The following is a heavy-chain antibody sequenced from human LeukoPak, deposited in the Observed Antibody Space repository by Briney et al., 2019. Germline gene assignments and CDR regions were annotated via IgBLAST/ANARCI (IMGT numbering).Heavy chain of an antibody. CDR1: GYTFTGYY. D-gene: IGHD3-22*01. Sequence: ASVKVSCKASGYTFTGYYMHWVRQAPGQGLEWMGWINPNSGGTNYAQKFQGRVTMTRDTSISTAYMELSRLRSDDTAVYYCASAYYYGSSGYEPIYYWGQGTLVTVSS. CDR3: ASAYYYGSSGYEPIYY. CDR2: INPNSGGT. J-gene: IGHJ4*02. V-gene: IGHV1-2*02.